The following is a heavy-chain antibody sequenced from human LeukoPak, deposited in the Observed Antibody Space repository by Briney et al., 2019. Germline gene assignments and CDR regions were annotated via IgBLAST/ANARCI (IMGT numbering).Heavy chain of an antibody. D-gene: IGHD3-10*01. Sequence: SGGSLRLSCATSGFTFSSSAMSWVPRAPGKGLAWVSPISGSGGGTYYADSVKGRFTISRDNSNNTLYLQMNSLRAEDTAVFYCAKLFYSSGMYHFDYWGQGTLVTVSS. V-gene: IGHV3-23*01. CDR3: AKLFYSSGMYHFDY. CDR2: ISGSGGGT. J-gene: IGHJ4*02. CDR1: GFTFSSSA.